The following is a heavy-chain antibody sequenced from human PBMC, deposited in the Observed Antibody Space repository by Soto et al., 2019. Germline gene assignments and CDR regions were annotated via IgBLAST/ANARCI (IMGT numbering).Heavy chain of an antibody. Sequence: ASVKVSCTASGYTFTSYAMHWVRQAPGQRLEWMGWINAGNGNTKYSQKFQGRVTITRDTSASTAYMELSSLRSEDTAVYYCARAAYYSRPDLFDYWGQGTLVTV. J-gene: IGHJ4*02. CDR3: ARAAYYSRPDLFDY. CDR2: INAGNGNT. CDR1: GYTFTSYA. D-gene: IGHD3-10*01. V-gene: IGHV1-3*01.